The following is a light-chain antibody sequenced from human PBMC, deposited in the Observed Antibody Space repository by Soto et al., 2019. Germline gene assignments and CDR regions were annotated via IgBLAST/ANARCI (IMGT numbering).Light chain of an antibody. V-gene: IGLV2-18*01. CDR2: EAS. J-gene: IGLJ1*01. CDR3: SLYTSENTYV. CDR1: STDFVTYNR. Sequence: QSALTQPPSVSGSPGQSVTISCTGTSTDFVTYNRVSWYQQPPGTAPKLIVYEASNRPSGVPDRFSGSKSGNTASLTISGLQAADEADYYWSLYTSENTYVFGTGTKVTVL.